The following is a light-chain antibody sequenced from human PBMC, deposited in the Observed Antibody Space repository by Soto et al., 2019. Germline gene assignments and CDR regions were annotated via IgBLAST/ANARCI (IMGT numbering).Light chain of an antibody. CDR2: TAS. Sequence: DIQMTQSPSSLSASVGDRVTITCRASQSISSYLNWYQQKPGKAPKILIYTASSLKSGVPSRFSGSGSGTDFTLTICSLQPEYFATYYCQQSYSTPWTFDQGTKVEIK. J-gene: IGKJ1*01. CDR1: QSISSY. CDR3: QQSYSTPWT. V-gene: IGKV1-39*01.